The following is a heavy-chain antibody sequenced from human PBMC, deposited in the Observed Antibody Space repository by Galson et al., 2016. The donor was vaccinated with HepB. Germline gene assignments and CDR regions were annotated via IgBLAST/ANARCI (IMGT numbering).Heavy chain of an antibody. CDR2: MTDSGGSA. D-gene: IGHD4-17*01. V-gene: IGHV3-23*01. J-gene: IGHJ4*02. Sequence: SLRLSCAASGFTFRSYAMSWVRQAPGKGLEWVSTMTDSGGSAYYADSVKGRFTISRDTSKNTLFLQMNSLRVEDTAMYYCAKRTSHDYGALLDYWGQGTLVTVSS. CDR3: AKRTSHDYGALLDY. CDR1: GFTFRSYA.